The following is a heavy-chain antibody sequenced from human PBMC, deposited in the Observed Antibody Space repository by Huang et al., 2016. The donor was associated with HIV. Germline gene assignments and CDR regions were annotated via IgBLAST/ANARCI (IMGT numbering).Heavy chain of an antibody. V-gene: IGHV4-39*01. CDR3: ARLPFDYVWGTQRQTALDELDV. Sequence: QLQLQESGPGLVRPSETLSLTCSVSGGSVNSGYYYWGWGRKPPGKGLEWIASVFYGGNTFYNPSVKSRVSMSVDTSKKRFSLNLSSVTASDTAVYFCARLPFDYVWGTQRQTALDELDVWGQGTMVTVSS. D-gene: IGHD3-16*01. CDR2: VFYGGNT. J-gene: IGHJ3*01. CDR1: GGSVNSGYYY.